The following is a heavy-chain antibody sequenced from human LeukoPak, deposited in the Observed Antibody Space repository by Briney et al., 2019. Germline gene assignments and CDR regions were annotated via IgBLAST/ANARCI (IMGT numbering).Heavy chain of an antibody. V-gene: IGHV1-69*04. Sequence: SVKVSCKASGGTFSSYGISWVRQAPGQGLEWMGRIIPILSITNYAPKFQDRLTISADKFTSTVYMELSSLTSDDTALYYCARARRDSGSPEGYWGQGTLVTVSS. CDR3: ARARRDSGSPEGY. CDR1: GGTFSSYG. J-gene: IGHJ4*02. D-gene: IGHD3-10*01. CDR2: IIPILSIT.